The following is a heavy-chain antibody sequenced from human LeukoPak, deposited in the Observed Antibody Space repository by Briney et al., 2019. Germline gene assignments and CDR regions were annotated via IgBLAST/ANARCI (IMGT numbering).Heavy chain of an antibody. Sequence: GGSLRLSCAASGLTFSSYAMSWVRQAPGKGLEWVSGTSGSGGSTYYADSVKGRFTISRDNSKNTLYLQMNSLRAEDTAVYYCARDDIVIVPAARFDYWGQGTLVIVSS. CDR1: GLTFSSYA. V-gene: IGHV3-23*01. D-gene: IGHD2-2*01. CDR2: TSGSGGST. J-gene: IGHJ4*02. CDR3: ARDDIVIVPAARFDY.